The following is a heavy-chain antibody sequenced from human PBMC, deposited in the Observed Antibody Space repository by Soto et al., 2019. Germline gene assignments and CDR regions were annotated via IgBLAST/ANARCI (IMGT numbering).Heavy chain of an antibody. Sequence: ASVKVSCKTSGYTFTTYGISWVRQAPGQGLEWMGWITPFNDNTNYAQNLQGRVTMTTDTSTNTAYLELRSLTSVAAADTAVYYCARGVSFRWVSWGQGTLVTVSS. CDR3: ARGVSFRWVS. CDR2: ITPFNDNT. CDR1: GYTFTTYG. V-gene: IGHV1-18*01. D-gene: IGHD2-8*01. J-gene: IGHJ5*02.